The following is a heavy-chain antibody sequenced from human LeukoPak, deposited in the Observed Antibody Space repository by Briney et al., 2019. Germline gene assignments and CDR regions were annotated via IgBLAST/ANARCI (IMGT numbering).Heavy chain of an antibody. CDR2: ISSSSSTM. J-gene: IGHJ5*02. Sequence: GGSLRLSCAASGFTLSNAWMNWVRQAPGKGLEWVSYISSSSSTMYYADSVKGRFTISRDNAKNSLYLQMNSLRAEDTAVYYCARDLPLYYSPNNWFDPWGQGTLVTVSS. CDR3: ARDLPLYYSPNNWFDP. D-gene: IGHD1-26*01. V-gene: IGHV3-48*01. CDR1: GFTLSNAW.